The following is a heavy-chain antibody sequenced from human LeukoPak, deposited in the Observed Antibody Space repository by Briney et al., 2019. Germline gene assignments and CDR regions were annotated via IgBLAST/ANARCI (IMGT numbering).Heavy chain of an antibody. CDR3: VYSSGQPKVAHAFDI. Sequence: SQTLSLTCAISGDSVSSNSAAWNWIRQSPSRGLEWLGRTYYRSKWYNDYAVSVKSRITINPDTSKNQYSLQLNSVTPEDTAVYYCVYSSGQPKVAHAFDIWGQGTMVTVSS. D-gene: IGHD6-19*01. V-gene: IGHV6-1*01. J-gene: IGHJ3*02. CDR2: TYYRSKWYN. CDR1: GDSVSSNSAA.